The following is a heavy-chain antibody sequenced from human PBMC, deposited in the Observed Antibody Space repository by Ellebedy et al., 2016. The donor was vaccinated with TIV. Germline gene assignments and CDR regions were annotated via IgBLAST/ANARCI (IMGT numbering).Heavy chain of an antibody. CDR1: GDSMTSNDYY. J-gene: IGHJ4*02. D-gene: IGHD2-21*02. Sequence: MPSETLSLTCSASGDSMTSNDYYWAWIRQPPGKGLEYIGSVYYSGSPYYNPSFKSRVTLSADTSKNQFSLNLRTVTAADTAVYYCARTDPWQPIDDWGQGILVSVSS. CDR3: ARTDPWQPIDD. CDR2: VYYSGSP. V-gene: IGHV4-39*01.